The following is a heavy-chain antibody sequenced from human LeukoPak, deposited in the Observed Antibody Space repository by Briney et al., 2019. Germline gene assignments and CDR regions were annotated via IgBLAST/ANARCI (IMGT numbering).Heavy chain of an antibody. Sequence: GGSLRLSCAASGFTFDDYAMHWVRHAPGKGLEWVSLISWDGGSTYYADSVKGRFTISRDNSKNSLYLQMNSLRAEDTALYYCAKDYGGGSEAIGYWGQGTLVTVSS. J-gene: IGHJ4*02. CDR3: AKDYGGGSEAIGY. CDR1: GFTFDDYA. D-gene: IGHD4-23*01. CDR2: ISWDGGST. V-gene: IGHV3-43D*03.